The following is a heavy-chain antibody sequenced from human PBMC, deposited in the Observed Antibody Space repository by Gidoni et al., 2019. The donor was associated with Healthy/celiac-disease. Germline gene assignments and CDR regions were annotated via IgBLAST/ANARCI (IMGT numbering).Heavy chain of an antibody. CDR3: ASQTGYRGYDWDY. D-gene: IGHD5-12*01. CDR1: GYCCTSYW. CDR2: IYPGDSDT. Sequence: EGQLVQSGAVVNTPRESLETSCKSSGYCCTSYWIGWVRQMPGKGMGWMGIIYPGDSDTTYSPSFQGQVTISADKSISTAYLQWSSLTASDSAMYYGASQTGYRGYDWDYWGQGTLVTVSS. J-gene: IGHJ4*02. V-gene: IGHV5-51*03.